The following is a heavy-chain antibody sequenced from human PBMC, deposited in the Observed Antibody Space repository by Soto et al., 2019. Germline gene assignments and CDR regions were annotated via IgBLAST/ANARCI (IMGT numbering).Heavy chain of an antibody. CDR1: GPTFSDYW. J-gene: IGHJ4*02. CDR2: INPDGTKR. D-gene: IGHD6-19*01. V-gene: IGHV3-7*03. Sequence: PVGSLTPSSAASGPTFSDYWMSWVRQPPGKGLEWVASINPDGTKRFYVDSVQGRFTISRDDAKNSVFLQMVSLRAEDTAVYYCARWESSGWYLGIWGQGTLVTVSS. CDR3: ARWESSGWYLGI.